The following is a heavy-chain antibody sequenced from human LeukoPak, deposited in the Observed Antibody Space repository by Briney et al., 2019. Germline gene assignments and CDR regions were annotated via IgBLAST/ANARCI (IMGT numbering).Heavy chain of an antibody. CDR3: ASSLFGRRGYSY. CDR1: GGSISSSNW. D-gene: IGHD5-18*01. Sequence: SETLSLTCAVSGGSISSSNWWSWVRQPPGKGLEWIGEIYHSGSTNYNPSLKSRVTISVDKSKNQFSLKLSSVTAADTAVYYCASSLFGRRGYSYWGQGTLVTVSS. CDR2: IYHSGST. J-gene: IGHJ4*02. V-gene: IGHV4-4*02.